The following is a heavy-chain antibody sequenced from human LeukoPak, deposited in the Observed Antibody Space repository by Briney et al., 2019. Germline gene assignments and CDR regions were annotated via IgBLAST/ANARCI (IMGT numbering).Heavy chain of an antibody. V-gene: IGHV3-23*01. J-gene: IGHJ4*02. CDR2: ITGRSDKT. CDR1: GFNFNKYD. D-gene: IGHD6-19*01. Sequence: GGSLRLFCAASGFNFNKYDMTWARQAPGKGLEWVSTITGRSDKTYYTDSVKGRFVTSRDNSKDTLYLQMNSLRAEDTALYYCAKGGWLDDLGQGALVTVSS. CDR3: AKGGWLDD.